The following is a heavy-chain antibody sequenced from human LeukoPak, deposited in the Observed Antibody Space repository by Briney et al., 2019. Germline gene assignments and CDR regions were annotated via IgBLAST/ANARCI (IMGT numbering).Heavy chain of an antibody. CDR3: TRDLVDIVVVPAARDLNWFDP. D-gene: IGHD2-2*01. Sequence: GGSLRLSCSASGFTFGDYAMSWFRQAPGKGLEWVGFIRSKAFGGTTEYAASVKGRFTISRDDSKSIAYLQMNSLKTDDTAVYYCTRDLVDIVVVPAARDLNWFDPWGQGTLVTVSS. V-gene: IGHV3-49*03. CDR1: GFTFGDYA. CDR2: IRSKAFGGTT. J-gene: IGHJ5*02.